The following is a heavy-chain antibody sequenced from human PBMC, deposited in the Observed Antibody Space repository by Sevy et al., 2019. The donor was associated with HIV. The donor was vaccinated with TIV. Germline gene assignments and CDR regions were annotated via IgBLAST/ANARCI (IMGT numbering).Heavy chain of an antibody. Sequence: GGSLRLSCAASGFSFSDYYMTWIRQAPGKGLEWVSYISSSGRDVYYAYSGRGRFTISRDNAKHSLYVQMNSLRAEDAAVYYCERESYGSGSFDYWGQGILVTVSS. CDR3: ERESYGSGSFDY. CDR2: ISSSGRDV. CDR1: GFSFSDYY. D-gene: IGHD3-10*01. V-gene: IGHV3-11*01. J-gene: IGHJ4*02.